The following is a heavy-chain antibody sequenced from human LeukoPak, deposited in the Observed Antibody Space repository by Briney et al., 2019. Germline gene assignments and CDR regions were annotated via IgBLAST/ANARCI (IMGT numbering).Heavy chain of an antibody. J-gene: IGHJ3*02. V-gene: IGHV3-43*02. Sequence: PGGSLRFSCAASGFTFDDYAMHWVRQAPGKGLEWVSLISGDGGSTYYADSVKGRFTISRDNSKNSLYLQMNSLRTEDTALYYCAKETYYYDSSGPDAFDIWGQGTMVTVS. CDR3: AKETYYYDSSGPDAFDI. CDR1: GFTFDDYA. CDR2: ISGDGGST. D-gene: IGHD3-22*01.